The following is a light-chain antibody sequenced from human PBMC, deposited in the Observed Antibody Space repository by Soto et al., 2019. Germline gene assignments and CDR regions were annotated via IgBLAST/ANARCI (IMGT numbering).Light chain of an antibody. CDR2: AAS. Sequence: DIQMTQSPSSLSASVRDRITITCRASQGVSSWLAWYQQKPEKAPKSLIYAASSLHSGVPSRFSGSGSGSDFTPTISSLQPEDFATYYCLQYNTYPRTFGQGTQVEIK. V-gene: IGKV1D-16*01. CDR1: QGVSSW. J-gene: IGKJ1*01. CDR3: LQYNTYPRT.